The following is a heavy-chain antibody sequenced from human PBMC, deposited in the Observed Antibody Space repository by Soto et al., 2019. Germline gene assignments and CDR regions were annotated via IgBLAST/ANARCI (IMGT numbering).Heavy chain of an antibody. J-gene: IGHJ2*01. V-gene: IGHV2-5*02. CDR1: GFSLSNSSLG. D-gene: IGHD3-10*01. CDR3: AHSLRITVPWGWYCDL. Sequence: QIPFKESGPTLVKPTQPLTLTCTFTGFSLSNSSLGEGWIRQPPGKVMGWLALIYSDDDKRYTTSPPSRPTITEDTSKHQVVLTCFNMDPLDTATYYCAHSLRITVPWGWYCDLCGRGTLDAVSS. CDR2: IYSDDDK.